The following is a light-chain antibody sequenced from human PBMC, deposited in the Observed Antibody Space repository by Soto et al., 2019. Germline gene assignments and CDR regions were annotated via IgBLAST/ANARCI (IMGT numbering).Light chain of an antibody. J-gene: IGLJ3*02. CDR1: SSDIGSYNL. CDR2: DVT. CDR3: CSYAPSSFRV. V-gene: IGLV2-23*02. Sequence: QSVLTQPASVSGSPGQSITISCTGTSSDIGSYNLVSWYQQYPGKAHKVIIYDVTKRPSGVSKRFSGSKSGTTASLTISGLQADDEADYYCCSYAPSSFRVFGGGTKLTVL.